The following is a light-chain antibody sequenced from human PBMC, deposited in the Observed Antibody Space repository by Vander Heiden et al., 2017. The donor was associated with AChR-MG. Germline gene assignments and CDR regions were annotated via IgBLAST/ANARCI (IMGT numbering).Light chain of an antibody. J-gene: IGLJ1*01. CDR3: AAWDDSLDGYV. V-gene: IGLV1-36*01. CDR1: SSNIGNNG. Sequence: QSVLTQPPSVSEAPRQRVTISCSGSSSNIGNNGVSWYQQRPGKAPKLLIYYDDLLPSGVSDRFSGSKSGTSASLAISGLQSDDEADYYCAAWDDSLDGYVFGSGTKVTVL. CDR2: YDD.